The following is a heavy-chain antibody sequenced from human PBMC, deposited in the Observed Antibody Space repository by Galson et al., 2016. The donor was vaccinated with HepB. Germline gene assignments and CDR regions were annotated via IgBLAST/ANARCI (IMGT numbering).Heavy chain of an antibody. V-gene: IGHV3-21*01. D-gene: IGHD2-15*01. J-gene: IGHJ3*01. CDR2: ISRGSGYI. CDR1: GFTFSTYN. Sequence: SLRLSCAASGFTFSTYNMNWVRQAPGKGLEWVSSISRGSGYIYYADSVKGRFTISRDNVKNSLHLQMNSLRVDDTAVYYCARDRGYCTGGNCYRFFDFWGQGIMVTVSS. CDR3: ARDRGYCTGGNCYRFFDF.